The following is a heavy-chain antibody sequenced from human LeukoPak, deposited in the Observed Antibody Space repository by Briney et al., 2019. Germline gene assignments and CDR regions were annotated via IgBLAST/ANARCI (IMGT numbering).Heavy chain of an antibody. J-gene: IGHJ4*02. CDR3: ARDSRYDSSGYFR. V-gene: IGHV3-11*01. CDR2: ISSSGSTI. D-gene: IGHD3-22*01. Sequence: GGSLRLSCAASGFTFSDYYMSWIRQAPGKGLEWVSYISSSGSTIYYADSAKGRFTISRDNAKNSLYLQMNSLRAEDTAVYYCARDSRYDSSGYFRWGQGTLVTVSS. CDR1: GFTFSDYY.